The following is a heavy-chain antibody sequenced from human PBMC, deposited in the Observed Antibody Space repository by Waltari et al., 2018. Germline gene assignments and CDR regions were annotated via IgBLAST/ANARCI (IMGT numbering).Heavy chain of an antibody. CDR2: ISSNGNNI. V-gene: IGHV3-23*01. J-gene: IGHJ4*02. CDR3: AKVVGGIYFNYFDY. CDR1: GFTFSTSA. D-gene: IGHD3-10*01. Sequence: EVQLLESGGGLMQPGGSLRLSCAASGFTFSTSAMTWVRQAPGKGLEWVSFISSNGNNIYYADSVKGRFTISRDNSENTLYLLMNSLRAEDTATYYCAKVVGGIYFNYFDYWGQGSLVTVSS.